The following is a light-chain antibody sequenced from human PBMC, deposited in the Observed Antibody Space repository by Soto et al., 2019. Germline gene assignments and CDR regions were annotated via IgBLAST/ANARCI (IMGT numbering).Light chain of an antibody. J-gene: IGLJ1*01. CDR1: SSNVGVNF. Sequence: QSVLTQPPSASGTPGQRVTISCSGSSSNVGVNFVYWYQHLPGTAPKLLIYRNDQRPSGVPDRFSGSKSGTSSSLAISGLRYEDEADYYCGAWDESLRGRVFGTGTKVTVL. V-gene: IGLV1-47*01. CDR3: GAWDESLRGRV. CDR2: RND.